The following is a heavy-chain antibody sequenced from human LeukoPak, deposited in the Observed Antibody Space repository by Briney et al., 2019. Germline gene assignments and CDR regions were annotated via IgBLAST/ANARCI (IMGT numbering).Heavy chain of an antibody. J-gene: IGHJ4*02. V-gene: IGHV7-4-1*02. CDR3: ARVDVVRGVRIFDY. CDR2: INTNTGNP. CDR1: GYTFTSYA. D-gene: IGHD3-10*01. Sequence: GASVKVSCKASGYTFTSYAMNWVRQAPGQGLEWMGWINTNTGNPTYAQGFTGRFVFSLDTSVSTAYLQISSLKAEDTAVYYCARVDVVRGVRIFDYWGQGTLVTVSS.